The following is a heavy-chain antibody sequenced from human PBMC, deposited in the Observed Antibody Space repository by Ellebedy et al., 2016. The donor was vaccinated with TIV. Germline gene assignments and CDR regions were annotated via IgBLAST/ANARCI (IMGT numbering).Heavy chain of an antibody. Sequence: GESLKISCKGSGYSFTSYWIGWVRQMPGKGLEWMGIIYPGDSDTRYSPSFQGQVTISADKSTSTAYLQWSSLKASDTAMYYCARVQDYYDSSGYLVFDYWGQGTPVTVSS. CDR3: ARVQDYYDSSGYLVFDY. D-gene: IGHD3-22*01. V-gene: IGHV5-51*01. J-gene: IGHJ4*02. CDR1: GYSFTSYW. CDR2: IYPGDSDT.